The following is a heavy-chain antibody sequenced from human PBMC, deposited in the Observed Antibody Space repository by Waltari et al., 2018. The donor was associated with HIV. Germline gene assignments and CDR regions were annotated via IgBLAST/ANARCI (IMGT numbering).Heavy chain of an antibody. J-gene: IGHJ3*02. V-gene: IGHV1-69*01. CDR2: IIPIFGTA. D-gene: IGHD3-22*01. CDR1: GGTFSSYA. Sequence: QLVQSGAEVKKPGSSVKVSCKASGGTFSSYAISWVRQAPGQGLEWMGGIIPIFGTANYAQKFPGRVTIIADESTSPAYMELSSLRSEDTAVYYCASADPNYYGSSGYYPEAFDIWGQGTMVTVSS. CDR3: ASADPNYYGSSGYYPEAFDI.